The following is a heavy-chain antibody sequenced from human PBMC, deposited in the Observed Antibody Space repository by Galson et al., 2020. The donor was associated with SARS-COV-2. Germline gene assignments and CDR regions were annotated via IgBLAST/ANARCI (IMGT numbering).Heavy chain of an antibody. CDR1: GSYLNTNGMR. CDR2: FVWDDDK. Sequence: SGPPLAKPTQTLNLTSSFSGSYLNTNGMRVSWIRHPHGKAQEWLARFVWDDDKFYSTSLRTRLTISKDNSKNQVVLTMTNMDPVDTATYYCALTVWYVATTGPYVDSGCQGALVTVSS. D-gene: IGHD1-1*01. V-gene: IGHV2-70*04. J-gene: IGHJ5*01. CDR3: ALTVWYVATTGPYVDS.